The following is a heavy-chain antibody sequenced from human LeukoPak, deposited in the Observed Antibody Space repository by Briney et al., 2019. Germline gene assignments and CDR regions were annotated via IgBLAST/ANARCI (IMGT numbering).Heavy chain of an antibody. CDR2: ISVYNGNT. V-gene: IGHV1-18*01. CDR1: GYTFTSYV. D-gene: IGHD3-22*01. CDR3: ARLGYYDREVLY. J-gene: IGHJ4*02. Sequence: ASVKVSCKAPGYTFTSYVISWVRHAPGQGLEWMGWISVYNGNTNYAQKLQRRVTMTTDTSTSTAYMELRSLRSDDTAVYYCARLGYYDREVLYWGQGTLVTVSS.